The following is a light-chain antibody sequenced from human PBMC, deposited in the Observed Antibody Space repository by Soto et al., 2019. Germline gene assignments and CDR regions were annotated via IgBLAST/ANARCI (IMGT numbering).Light chain of an antibody. CDR3: QQYGSSPPYT. Sequence: EIVLTQSPGTLSLSPGERATLSCRASQSVSSSYLDWYQQKPGQAPRLLIYGASSRATGIADRFSGSGSGTDFTLTISRLEPEDFAVYYCQQYGSSPPYTFGQGTKLEIK. J-gene: IGKJ2*01. CDR2: GAS. V-gene: IGKV3-20*01. CDR1: QSVSSSY.